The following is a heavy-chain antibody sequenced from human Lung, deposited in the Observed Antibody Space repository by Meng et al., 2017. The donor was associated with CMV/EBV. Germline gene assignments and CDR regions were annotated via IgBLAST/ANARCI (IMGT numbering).Heavy chain of an antibody. D-gene: IGHD5-24*01. J-gene: IGHJ4*02. CDR3: ARDLQRWLQSGAFDY. Sequence: SETLSLXXTVSGDSISSGYYWGWIRQPPGKGLEWLGTIYQNGATYYNPSLRGRVTISVDTSKNQFSLGLTSVTAADTAVYYCARDLQRWLQSGAFDYWGQGTXVTVSS. V-gene: IGHV4-38-2*02. CDR2: IYQNGAT. CDR1: GDSISSGYY.